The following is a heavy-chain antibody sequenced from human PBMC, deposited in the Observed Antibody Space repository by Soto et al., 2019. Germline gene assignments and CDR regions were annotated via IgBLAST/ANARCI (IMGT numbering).Heavy chain of an antibody. J-gene: IGHJ4*02. Sequence: SSETLSLTCAVYVGSFSGYYWSWIRQPPGKGLEWIGEINHSGSTNYSPSLKSRVTISVDTSKNQFSLKLSSVTAADTAVYYCARSYGSGSYFSPPGCWGQGNLVTVS. V-gene: IGHV4-34*01. CDR3: ARSYGSGSYFSPPGC. CDR1: VGSFSGYY. D-gene: IGHD3-10*01. CDR2: INHSGST.